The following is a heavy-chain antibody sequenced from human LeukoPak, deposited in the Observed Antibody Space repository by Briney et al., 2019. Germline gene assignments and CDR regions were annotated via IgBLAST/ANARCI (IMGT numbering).Heavy chain of an antibody. D-gene: IGHD2-15*01. J-gene: IGHJ6*02. CDR3: TARGCNAGGCYSSFYYYYGLHF. Sequence: ASVKVSCKASGNSISNFAVSWVRQAPGQGFEWMGGNIPILCTADYAQRFQGRVTITADQSTSTTYMALSSLRSEDTATYYCTARGCNAGGCYSSFYYYYGLHFWGQGTTVSVSS. CDR2: NIPILCTA. V-gene: IGHV1-69*10. CDR1: GNSISNFA.